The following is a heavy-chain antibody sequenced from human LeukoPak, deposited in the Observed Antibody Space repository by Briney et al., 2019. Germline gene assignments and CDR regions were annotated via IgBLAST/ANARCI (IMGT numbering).Heavy chain of an antibody. Sequence: GRSLRLSCAASGFTSDDHAMDWVRHAPGKGLEWVSGISWNSGSIAYADSVKGRFTISRDNGKNSLYLQMNSLRAEGTALYYCATDTGPSSSWYGMDVWGQGTTVTVSS. J-gene: IGHJ6*02. V-gene: IGHV3-9*02. D-gene: IGHD6-13*01. CDR3: ATDTGPSSSWYGMDV. CDR2: ISWNSGSI. CDR1: GFTSDDHA.